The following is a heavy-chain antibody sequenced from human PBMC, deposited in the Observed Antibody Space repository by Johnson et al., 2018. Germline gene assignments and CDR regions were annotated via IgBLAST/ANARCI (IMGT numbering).Heavy chain of an antibody. CDR3: AKDLRVAEPAAKWYYDSGRYSPNSYAMDV. Sequence: EVQLLETGGGLVQPGRSXRLSCAASGFTFDDYAMHWVRQAPGKGLEWVSGISWNSGSLGSADSVKGRFTIARDNAKNTLYLQMNTLRAEDTAVCLFAKDLRVAEPAAKWYYDSGRYSPNSYAMDVWGQGTTVTVSS. CDR1: GFTFDDYA. CDR2: ISWNSGSL. D-gene: IGHD3-10*01. V-gene: IGHV3-9*01. J-gene: IGHJ6*02.